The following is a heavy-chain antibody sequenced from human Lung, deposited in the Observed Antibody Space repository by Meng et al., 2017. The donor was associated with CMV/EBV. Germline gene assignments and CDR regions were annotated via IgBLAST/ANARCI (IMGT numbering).Heavy chain of an antibody. D-gene: IGHD1-26*01. V-gene: IGHV5-51*04. CDR3: ARNLQGGAFAI. CDR1: GSSFTSYW. Sequence: GGSXRLXCKGSGSSFTSYWIGWVRQMPGKGLEGMGIIYPGDSDTRYSPSFQGQVTISADKPISTAYLQWSSLEASDTARYYCARNLQGGAFAIWGQGTMVTVSS. CDR2: IYPGDSDT. J-gene: IGHJ3*02.